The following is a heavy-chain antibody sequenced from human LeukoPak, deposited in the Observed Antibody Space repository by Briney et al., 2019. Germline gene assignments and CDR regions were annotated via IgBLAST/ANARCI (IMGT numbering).Heavy chain of an antibody. V-gene: IGHV3-21*06. CDR2: ISVGGRPYT. Sequence: SGGSLRLSCAASGFSFSRSSIIWFRQAPGKGLEGLSSISVGGRPYTYYADSVKGRFTISRDNARNVVNQHMNRLRAEDTAVYYCASKPLWYGDRWGQGTLVTVSS. CDR1: GFSFSRSS. J-gene: IGHJ4*02. CDR3: ASKPLWYGDR. D-gene: IGHD3-10*01.